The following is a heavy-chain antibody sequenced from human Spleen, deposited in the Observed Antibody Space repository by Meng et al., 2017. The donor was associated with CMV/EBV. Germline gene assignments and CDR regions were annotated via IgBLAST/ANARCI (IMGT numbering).Heavy chain of an antibody. V-gene: IGHV4-34*01. CDR3: TRGPSRIAVFGVVIHYGLDV. D-gene: IGHD3-3*01. J-gene: IGHJ6*02. Sequence: SETLSLTCAVYGGSFSGYYWSWIRQPPGKGLEWIGDINHSGSTNYNPSLKSRVIISVDTSKNQFSLNLRSVTAADTAVYYCTRGPSRIAVFGVVIHYGLDVWGQGTTVTVSS. CDR1: GGSFSGYY. CDR2: INHSGST.